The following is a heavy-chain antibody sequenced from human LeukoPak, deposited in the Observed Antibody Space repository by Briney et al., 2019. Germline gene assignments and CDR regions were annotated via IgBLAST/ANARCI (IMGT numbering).Heavy chain of an antibody. Sequence: GRSLTLSCVASGFTFDDYAMHWVRQVPGKGLEWVSGINWNSGTIAYGDSVKGRFTISRDDAKNSLYLQMNSLRAEDTAVYYCARGVFDPWGQGTLVTVSS. V-gene: IGHV3-9*01. CDR3: ARGVFDP. CDR2: INWNSGTI. J-gene: IGHJ5*02. CDR1: GFTFDDYA.